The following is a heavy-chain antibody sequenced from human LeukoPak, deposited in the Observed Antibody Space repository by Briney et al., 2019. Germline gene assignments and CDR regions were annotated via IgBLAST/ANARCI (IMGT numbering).Heavy chain of an antibody. CDR3: ARHVGYSSGWTTYYYYMDV. V-gene: IGHV5-51*01. CDR2: IYPGDSDT. D-gene: IGHD6-19*01. J-gene: IGHJ6*03. CDR1: GYSFTSYW. Sequence: GESLKISCKGSGYSFTSYWIGWVRQMPGKGLEWMGIIYPGDSDTRYSPSFQGQVTISADKSISTAYLQWSSLKASDTAMYYCARHVGYSSGWTTYYYYMDVWGKGTTVTISS.